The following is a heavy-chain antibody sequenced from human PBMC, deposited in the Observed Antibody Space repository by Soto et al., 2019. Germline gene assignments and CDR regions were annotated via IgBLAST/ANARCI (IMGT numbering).Heavy chain of an antibody. CDR3: AKGLTVTVPGPADY. Sequence: SLRLSCAASGFTFNNYAMNWVRQAPGKGLEWVSGITGSGGTTYYADSVKGRFTISRDNSKNSLYLQMNSLRVEDTALYYCAKGLTVTVPGPADYWGQGTLVTVS. V-gene: IGHV3-23*01. CDR2: ITGSGGTT. CDR1: GFTFNNYA. J-gene: IGHJ4*02. D-gene: IGHD6-19*01.